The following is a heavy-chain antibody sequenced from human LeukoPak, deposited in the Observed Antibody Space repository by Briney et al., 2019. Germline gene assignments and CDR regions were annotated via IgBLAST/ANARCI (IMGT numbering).Heavy chain of an antibody. V-gene: IGHV3-11*04. J-gene: IGHJ6*03. D-gene: IGHD6-6*01. Sequence: GGSLRLSCAASGFTFSDYYMSWIRQAPGKGLEWVSYISSSGSTIYYADSVKGRFTISRDNAKNSLYLQMNSLRAEDTAVYYCAKGDSSSFPAYYYYYMDVWGKGTTVTVSS. CDR1: GFTFSDYY. CDR3: AKGDSSSFPAYYYYYMDV. CDR2: ISSSGSTI.